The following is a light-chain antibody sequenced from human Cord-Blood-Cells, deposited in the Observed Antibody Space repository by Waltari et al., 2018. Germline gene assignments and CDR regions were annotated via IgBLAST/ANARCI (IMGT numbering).Light chain of an antibody. J-gene: IGKJ1*01. V-gene: IGKV1-5*01. Sequence: DIQMTQSPSTLSASVGDRVTITCRASQSISSWLAWYQQKPGKAPKLLIYDASSLESGVPARVSGSGSGTEFTLTISSLQPDDFATYYCQQYNSYSPWTFGQGP. CDR1: QSISSW. CDR2: DAS. CDR3: QQYNSYSPWT.